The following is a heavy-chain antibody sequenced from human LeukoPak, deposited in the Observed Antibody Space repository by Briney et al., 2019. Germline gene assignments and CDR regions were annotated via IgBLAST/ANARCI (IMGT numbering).Heavy chain of an antibody. CDR1: GGTFSSYA. CDR2: IIPIFGTA. Sequence: SVKVSCKASGGTFSSYAICWVRQAPGQGLEWMGGIIPIFGTANYAQKFQGRVTITTDESTSTAYMELSSLRSEDTAVYYCARDPTAGVMGSYMDVWGKGTTVTVSS. V-gene: IGHV1-69*05. CDR3: ARDPTAGVMGSYMDV. J-gene: IGHJ6*03. D-gene: IGHD2-8*01.